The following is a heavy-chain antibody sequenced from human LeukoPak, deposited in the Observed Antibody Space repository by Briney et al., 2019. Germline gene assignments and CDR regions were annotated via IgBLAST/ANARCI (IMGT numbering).Heavy chain of an antibody. CDR2: LYSAGTT. J-gene: IGHJ4*02. V-gene: IGHV3-66*02. D-gene: IGHD1-26*01. CDR1: GFTVSSSY. CDR3: ARSSGSYLYFDY. Sequence: GGSLRLSCAASGFTVSSSYMSWLRQAPGKGLEWVSVLYSAGTTYYADSVKGRFTISRDNSKNTLYLQMDSLRAEDTAVYCCARSSGSYLYFDYWGQGTLITVSS.